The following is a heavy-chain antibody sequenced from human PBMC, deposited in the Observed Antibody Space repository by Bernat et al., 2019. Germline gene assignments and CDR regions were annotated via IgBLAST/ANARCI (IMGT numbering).Heavy chain of an antibody. CDR2: IYYSGST. D-gene: IGHD3-10*01. CDR1: GGSIRSYY. Sequence: QVQLQESGPGLVKPSETLSLSCTVSGGSIRSYYWSWIRQPPGRGLEWIGFIYYSGSTNYNPSLKSRVTISLDTSTTQFCLKLCSVTAAYTAVYYCARGGAYGSLYYYYMDVWGKGTTVTVSS. J-gene: IGHJ6*03. V-gene: IGHV4-59*01. CDR3: ARGGAYGSLYYYYMDV.